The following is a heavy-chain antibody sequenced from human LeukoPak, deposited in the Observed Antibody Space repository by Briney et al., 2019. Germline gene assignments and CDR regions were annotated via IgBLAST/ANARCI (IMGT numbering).Heavy chain of an antibody. Sequence: GRSLRLSCAASGFTFDDYAMHWVRQAPGKGLEWVSGISWNSGSIGYADSVKGRFTISRDNAKNSLYLQMNSLRAEDTALYYCAKIHGDGYNSGFDYWGQGTLVTVSS. CDR2: ISWNSGSI. V-gene: IGHV3-9*01. D-gene: IGHD5-24*01. CDR1: GFTFDDYA. J-gene: IGHJ4*02. CDR3: AKIHGDGYNSGFDY.